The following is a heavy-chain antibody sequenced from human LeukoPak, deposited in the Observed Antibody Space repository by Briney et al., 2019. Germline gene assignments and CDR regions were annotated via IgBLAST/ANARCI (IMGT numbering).Heavy chain of an antibody. Sequence: GGSLRLSCAVSGFTFSDYAMSWVRQAPGKGLECVSAIGASGGDTYYADSVRGRFTVSRDNSKNTLYLQMNSLRAEDTAVYYCAKDVGYRYGYSDYWSQGTLVTVSS. D-gene: IGHD5-18*01. CDR1: GFTFSDYA. CDR2: IGASGGDT. V-gene: IGHV3-23*01. J-gene: IGHJ4*02. CDR3: AKDVGYRYGYSDY.